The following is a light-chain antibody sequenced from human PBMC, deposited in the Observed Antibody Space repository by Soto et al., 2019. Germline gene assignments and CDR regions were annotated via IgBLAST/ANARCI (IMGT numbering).Light chain of an antibody. CDR2: DVS. Sequence: QSALTQPASVSGSPRQSITISCTGTSSDIGRYNYVSWYQHHPGKAPKLMIYDVSDRPSGISNRFSGSKSGNTASLTISGLQAEDEAVYYCSSYTTSSTLGVFGGGTKLTVL. CDR1: SSDIGRYNY. CDR3: SSYTTSSTLGV. V-gene: IGLV2-14*03. J-gene: IGLJ3*02.